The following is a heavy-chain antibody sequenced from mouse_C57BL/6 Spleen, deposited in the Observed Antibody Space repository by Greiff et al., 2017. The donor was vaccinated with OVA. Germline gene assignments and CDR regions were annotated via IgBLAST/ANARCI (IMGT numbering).Heavy chain of an antibody. CDR2: IYPGSGNT. J-gene: IGHJ2*01. V-gene: IGHV1-76*01. CDR1: GYTFTDYY. CDR3: ARLGYITTVVGDYFDY. D-gene: IGHD1-1*01. Sequence: QVQLQQSGAELVRPGASVKLSCKASGYTFTDYYINWVKQRPGQGLEWIARIYPGSGNTYYNEKFKGKATLTAEKSSSTAYMQLSSLTSEDSAVYFCARLGYITTVVGDYFDYWGQGTTLTVSS.